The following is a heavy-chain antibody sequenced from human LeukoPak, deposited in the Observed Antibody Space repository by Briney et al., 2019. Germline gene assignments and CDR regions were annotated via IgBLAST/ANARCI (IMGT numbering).Heavy chain of an antibody. Sequence: SETLSLTCTVSGYSISSGYYWGWIRQPPGKGLEWIGSIYYSGSTYYNPSLKSRVTISVDTSKNQFSLKLSSVTATDTAVYYCARGGTSGSYLGFYWGQGTLVTVSS. D-gene: IGHD1-26*01. CDR2: IYYSGST. CDR1: GYSISSGYY. V-gene: IGHV4-38-2*02. CDR3: ARGGTSGSYLGFY. J-gene: IGHJ4*02.